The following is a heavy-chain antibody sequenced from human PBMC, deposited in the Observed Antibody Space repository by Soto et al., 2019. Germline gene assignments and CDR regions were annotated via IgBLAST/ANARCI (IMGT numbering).Heavy chain of an antibody. D-gene: IGHD1-20*01. V-gene: IGHV4-59*01. CDR3: ARYKSNYYYGMDV. J-gene: IGHJ6*02. Sequence: PSETLSLTCTVSGGSISSYYWRWIRQPPGKGLEWIGYIYYSGSTNYNPSLKSRVTISVDTSKNQFSLKLSSVTAADTAVYYCARYKSNYYYGMDVWGQGTTVTVSS. CDR1: GGSISSYY. CDR2: IYYSGST.